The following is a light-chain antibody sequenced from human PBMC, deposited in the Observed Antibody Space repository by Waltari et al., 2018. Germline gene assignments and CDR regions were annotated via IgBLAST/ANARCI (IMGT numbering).Light chain of an antibody. CDR2: GAS. CDR3: LHCGGSPPYT. J-gene: IGKJ2*01. Sequence: EIVLTPSPGTLSLSSGERASLSCRASQSVSSSYLAWYQQKPGQAPRLLIYGASTRATDIADRFSGSGSGTDFTLTISRLEPEDFAVYYCLHCGGSPPYTFGQGTKLEI. V-gene: IGKV3-20*01. CDR1: QSVSSSY.